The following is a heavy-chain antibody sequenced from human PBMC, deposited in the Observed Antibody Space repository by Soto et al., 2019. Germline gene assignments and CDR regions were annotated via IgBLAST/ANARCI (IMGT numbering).Heavy chain of an antibody. D-gene: IGHD6-19*01. V-gene: IGHV4-61*01. J-gene: IGHJ4*02. CDR1: GGSVSSGSYY. CDR3: AYAGYSSGWSLREYFDY. Sequence: GPGPKKTSETLSLTCTVSGGSVSSGSYYWSWIRQPPGKGLEWIGYIYYSGSTNYNPSLKSRVTISVDTSKNQFSLKLSSVTAADTAVYYCAYAGYSSGWSLREYFDYWGQGTLVTVSS. CDR2: IYYSGST.